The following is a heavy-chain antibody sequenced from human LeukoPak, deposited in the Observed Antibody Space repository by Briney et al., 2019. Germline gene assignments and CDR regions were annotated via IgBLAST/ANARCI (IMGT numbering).Heavy chain of an antibody. Sequence: GGSLRLSCAASGFTFSSYAMSWVRQAPGKGLEWVSAISGSGGSTYYADSVKGRFTISRDNSKNTLYLQMNSLRAEDTAVYYCAKPTGYCSSTSCYTGGNYWGQGTLVTVSS. CDR2: ISGSGGST. D-gene: IGHD2-2*02. CDR3: AKPTGYCSSTSCYTGGNY. J-gene: IGHJ4*02. V-gene: IGHV3-23*01. CDR1: GFTFSSYA.